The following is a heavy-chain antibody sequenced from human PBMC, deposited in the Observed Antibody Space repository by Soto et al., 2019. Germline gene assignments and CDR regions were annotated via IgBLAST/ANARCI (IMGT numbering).Heavy chain of an antibody. Sequence: QVQLVQSGAEVKKPGSSVKVSCKASGGTFSNSAISWVRQAPGQGLEWMGGITPIFVTANYAQKFQGRITITADVSMSTAYMELSRLRSDDTAVYYCAQPLGLAVAGPGRFALWGSGTLVTFSS. J-gene: IGHJ2*01. D-gene: IGHD6-19*01. CDR2: ITPIFVTA. CDR3: AQPLGLAVAGPGRFAL. V-gene: IGHV1-69*12. CDR1: GGTFSNSA.